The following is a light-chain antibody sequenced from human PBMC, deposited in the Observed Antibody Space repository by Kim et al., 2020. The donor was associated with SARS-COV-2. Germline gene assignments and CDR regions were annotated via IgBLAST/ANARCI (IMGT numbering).Light chain of an antibody. Sequence: EIVLTQSPGTLSLSPGERATHSCRASQSVSDNYLAWYQQKPGQAPTHPIYGASIRATGIPDRLSGSGSGTDFTLAISRLETEDFAVYLSQQYGSSRTFGQGTKV. CDR3: QQYGSSRT. V-gene: IGKV3-20*01. J-gene: IGKJ1*01. CDR1: QSVSDNY. CDR2: GAS.